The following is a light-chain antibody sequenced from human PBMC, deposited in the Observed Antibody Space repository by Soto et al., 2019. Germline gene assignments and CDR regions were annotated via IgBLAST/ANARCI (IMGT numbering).Light chain of an antibody. J-gene: IGKJ1*01. CDR2: DAS. Sequence: EIVLTQSPGTLSLSPGERATLSCRASQNVSSSSLAWYQQKPGQAPRFLIYDASNRATGIPARFSGSGSGTDFTLTISSLEPEDFAVYYCQQRSNWSWTFGQGTKVDIK. V-gene: IGKV3D-20*02. CDR3: QQRSNWSWT. CDR1: QNVSSSS.